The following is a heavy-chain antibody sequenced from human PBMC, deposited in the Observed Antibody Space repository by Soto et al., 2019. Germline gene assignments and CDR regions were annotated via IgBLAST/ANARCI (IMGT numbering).Heavy chain of an antibody. Sequence: SETLSLTCAASGGSISSYYLSWIRQPPGKGLEWIGYIYYSGSTNYNPSLQSRVTISVDTSKNQFSLKLSSVTAADTAVYYCARHPSDFWFDPWGQGTLVTVSS. J-gene: IGHJ5*02. V-gene: IGHV4-59*08. CDR2: IYYSGST. CDR1: GGSISSYY. CDR3: ARHPSDFWFDP. D-gene: IGHD2-21*02.